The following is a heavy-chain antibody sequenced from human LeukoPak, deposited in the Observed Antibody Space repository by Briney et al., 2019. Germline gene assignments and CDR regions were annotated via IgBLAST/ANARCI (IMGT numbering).Heavy chain of an antibody. D-gene: IGHD3-9*01. V-gene: IGHV4-31*03. CDR3: ARLDILTAANFDP. CDR2: IYYSGGT. J-gene: IGHJ5*02. Sequence: PSQTLSLICTVSGGSISSGNYYWGWIRQHPGKGLEWIGYIYYSGGTQYNPSLKSRVTISVDTSKNQFSLRLSSVTAADTAVYYCARLDILTAANFDPWGQGTLVTVSS. CDR1: GGSISSGNYY.